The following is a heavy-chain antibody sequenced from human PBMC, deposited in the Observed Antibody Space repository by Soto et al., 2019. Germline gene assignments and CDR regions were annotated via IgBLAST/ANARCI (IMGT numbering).Heavy chain of an antibody. D-gene: IGHD6-19*01. CDR2: IWYDGSNK. Sequence: GGSLRLSCAASGFTFSSYGMHWVRQAPGKGLEWVAVIWYDGSNKYYADSVKGRFTISRDNSKNTLYLQMNSLRAEDTAVYYCARDIPGIAVAGPFRGQGTLVTVSS. J-gene: IGHJ4*02. CDR3: ARDIPGIAVAGPF. CDR1: GFTFSSYG. V-gene: IGHV3-33*01.